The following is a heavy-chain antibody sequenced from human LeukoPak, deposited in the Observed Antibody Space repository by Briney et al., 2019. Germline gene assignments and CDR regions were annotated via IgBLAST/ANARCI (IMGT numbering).Heavy chain of an antibody. CDR3: AGSGSYLRWFEH. CDR1: GGSISSYY. D-gene: IGHD3-10*01. J-gene: IGHJ5*02. Sequence: SETLSLTCTVSGGSISSYYWSWIRQPPGKGLEWIGYIYYSGSTNYNPSLKSRVTISVDTSKNQFSLKLSSVTAADTAVYYCAGSGSYLRWFEHWGQGTLVTVSS. V-gene: IGHV4-59*08. CDR2: IYYSGST.